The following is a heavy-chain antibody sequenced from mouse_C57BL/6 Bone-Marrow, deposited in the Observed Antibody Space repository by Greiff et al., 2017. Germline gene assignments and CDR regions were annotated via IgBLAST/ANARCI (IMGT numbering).Heavy chain of an antibody. D-gene: IGHD1-1*01. CDR2: IYPGSGST. CDR1: GYTFTSYW. V-gene: IGHV1-55*01. CDR3: ARDYYGSSRGRDY. Sequence: VQLQQPGAELVEPGASVKMSCKASGYTFTSYWITWVKQRPGQGLEWIGDIYPGSGSTNYNEKFKSKATLTVDTSSSTAYMQLSSLTSEDSAVYYCARDYYGSSRGRDYWGQGTSVTVSS. J-gene: IGHJ4*01.